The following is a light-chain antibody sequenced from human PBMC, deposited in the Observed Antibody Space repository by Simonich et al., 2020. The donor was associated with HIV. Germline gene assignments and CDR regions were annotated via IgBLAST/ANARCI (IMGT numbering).Light chain of an antibody. V-gene: IGKV2-28*01. Sequence: DIVMTQSPLSLPVTPGEPASISCRSSQSLLHSNGYNYLDWYLQKPGQSPQLLIYLGSNWASGVPDRFSGSGSGTDFTLKISRVEAEDVGVYYCMQALQTPCTFGPGTKVDIK. CDR1: QSLLHSNGYNY. J-gene: IGKJ3*01. CDR3: MQALQTPCT. CDR2: LGS.